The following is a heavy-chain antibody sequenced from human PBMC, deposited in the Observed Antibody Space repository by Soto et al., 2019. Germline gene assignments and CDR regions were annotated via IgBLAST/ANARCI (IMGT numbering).Heavy chain of an antibody. J-gene: IGHJ4*01. CDR1: GFTFSDYY. D-gene: IGHD3-10*01. CDR3: ATRGRSLLNFDY. CDR2: ISSSSSYT. Sequence: PGGSLRLSCAASGFTFSDYYMTWIRQAPGKGLEWVSFISSSSSYTNYADSVQGRFTISRDNAKNSLYLQMNSLRAEDTAVYYCATRGRSLLNFDYWGQGTLVTVSS. V-gene: IGHV3-11*06.